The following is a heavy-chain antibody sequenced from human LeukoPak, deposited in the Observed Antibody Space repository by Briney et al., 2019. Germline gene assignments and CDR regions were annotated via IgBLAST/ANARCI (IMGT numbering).Heavy chain of an antibody. D-gene: IGHD3-3*01. J-gene: IGHJ5*02. CDR2: ISGSGGST. V-gene: IGHV3-23*01. CDR3: AKDYRSGYYPNWFDP. Sequence: QAGGSLRLSCAASGFTFRNAWMSWVRQAPGKGLEWVSAISGSGGSTYYADSVKGRFTISRDNSKNTLYLQMNSLRAEDTAVYYCAKDYRSGYYPNWFDPWGQGTLVTVSS. CDR1: GFTFRNAW.